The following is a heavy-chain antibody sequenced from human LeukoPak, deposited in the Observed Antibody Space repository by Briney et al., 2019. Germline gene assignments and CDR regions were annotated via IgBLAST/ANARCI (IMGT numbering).Heavy chain of an antibody. CDR1: GFTFSTYW. Sequence: PGGSLRLSCAASGFTFSTYWMHWVRQAPGKGLVWLSQINSDGGRTRYADSVKGRLTISRDNAKNTVYVQMNSLRAEDTAMYCCARGRNGFFDYWGHGTLVTVSS. CDR2: INSDGGRT. J-gene: IGHJ4*01. D-gene: IGHD5-24*01. V-gene: IGHV3-74*01. CDR3: ARGRNGFFDY.